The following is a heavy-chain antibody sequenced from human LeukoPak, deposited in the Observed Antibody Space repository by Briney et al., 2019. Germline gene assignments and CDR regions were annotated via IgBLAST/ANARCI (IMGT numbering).Heavy chain of an antibody. D-gene: IGHD6-13*01. CDR3: ARNPRAPGIAAAGLYFQH. CDR2: ISYDGTNK. V-gene: IGHV3-30-3*01. CDR1: GFTFSSYA. Sequence: GRSLRLSCAASGFTFSSYAMHWVRQAPGKGLEWVAVISYDGTNKYYADSVKGRFTISRDNSKNTLYLQMNSLRAEDTAVYYCARNPRAPGIAAAGLYFQHWGQGTLVTVSS. J-gene: IGHJ1*01.